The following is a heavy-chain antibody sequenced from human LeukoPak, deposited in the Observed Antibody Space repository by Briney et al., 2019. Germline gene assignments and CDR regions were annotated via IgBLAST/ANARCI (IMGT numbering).Heavy chain of an antibody. CDR3: TTVTMVRDYDY. D-gene: IGHD3-10*01. J-gene: IGHJ4*02. CDR2: IKKKGDGGTT. CDR1: GFTFWNFW. Sequence: GGSLRLSCAASGFTFWNFWMSWVRQGPGKGLEWVGRIKKKGDGGTTDYAAPVKGRFTISRDDSKNMLYLEMSNLKIEDTAVYYCTTVTMVRDYDYWGQGTLVTVSS. V-gene: IGHV3-15*01.